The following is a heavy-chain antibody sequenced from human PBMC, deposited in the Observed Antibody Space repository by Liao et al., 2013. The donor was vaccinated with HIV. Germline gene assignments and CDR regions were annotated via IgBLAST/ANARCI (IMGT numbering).Heavy chain of an antibody. CDR3: ARGLDSLTAFEVVTDEEDY. J-gene: IGHJ4*02. Sequence: QVHLQESGPGLVKPSETLSLTCTVSGASVSSSTGYWSWIRQSPGKGLEWIASTYYRGTTFSNPSLESRVTISLDTSTNHFSLKLTSVTAADTAVYYCARGLDSLTAFEVVTDEEDYWGQGTLVTVSS. CDR2: TYYRGTT. CDR1: GASVSSSTGY. V-gene: IGHV4-39*02. D-gene: IGHD3-3*01.